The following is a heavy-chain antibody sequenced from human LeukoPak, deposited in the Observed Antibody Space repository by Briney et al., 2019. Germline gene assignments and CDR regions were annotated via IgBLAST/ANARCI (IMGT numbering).Heavy chain of an antibody. CDR3: ARMGELSLLPFDY. V-gene: IGHV3-38-3*01. Sequence: GGSLRLSCAASGFTVSSNEMSWVRQAPGKGLEWVSSISGGSTYYADSRKGRFTISRDNSKNTLHLQMNSLRAEDTAVYYCARMGELSLLPFDYWGQGTLVTVSS. J-gene: IGHJ4*02. D-gene: IGHD3-16*02. CDR1: GFTVSSNE. CDR2: ISGGST.